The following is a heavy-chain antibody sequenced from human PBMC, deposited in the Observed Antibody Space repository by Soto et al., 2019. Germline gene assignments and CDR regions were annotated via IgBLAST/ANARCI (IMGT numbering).Heavy chain of an antibody. CDR2: ISGSGCST. CDR1: GFTFSSYA. Sequence: GGSLRLSCAASGFTFSSYAMSWVRQAPGKGLEWVSAISGSGCSTYYADSVKGRFTISRDNSKNTLYLQMNSLRAEDTAVYYCAKDRGGPALTAKFDYWGQGTLVTVSS. D-gene: IGHD2-21*02. V-gene: IGHV3-23*01. J-gene: IGHJ4*02. CDR3: AKDRGGPALTAKFDY.